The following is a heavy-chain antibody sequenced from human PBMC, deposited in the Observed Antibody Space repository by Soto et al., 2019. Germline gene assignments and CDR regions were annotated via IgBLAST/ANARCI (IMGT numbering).Heavy chain of an antibody. CDR2: INHSRST. V-gene: IGHV4-34*01. CDR3: ARGKKIPTLLARIVVVPAAPRRFDY. D-gene: IGHD2-2*01. J-gene: IGHJ4*02. CDR1: GGSFSGYY. Sequence: PSETLSLTCAAYGGSFSGYYWSWIRQPPGKGLEWIGEINHSRSTNYNPSLKSRVTISVDTSKNQFSLKLSSVTAADTAVYYCARGKKIPTLLARIVVVPAAPRRFDYWGQGTLVTVSS.